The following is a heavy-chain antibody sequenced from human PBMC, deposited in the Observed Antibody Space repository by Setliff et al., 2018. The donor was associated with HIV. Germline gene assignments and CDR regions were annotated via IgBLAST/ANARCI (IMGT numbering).Heavy chain of an antibody. CDR2: ISSSSSYI. D-gene: IGHD6-13*01. CDR3: AREGIAAAGSYSYGFGQIDY. Sequence: GSLRLSCAASGFTFSSYSMNWVRQAPGKGLEWVSSISSSSSYIYYADSVKGRFTISRDNAKNSLYLQMNSLRAEDTAVYYCAREGIAAAGSYSYGFGQIDYWGQGTLDTVSS. V-gene: IGHV3-21*01. J-gene: IGHJ4*02. CDR1: GFTFSSYS.